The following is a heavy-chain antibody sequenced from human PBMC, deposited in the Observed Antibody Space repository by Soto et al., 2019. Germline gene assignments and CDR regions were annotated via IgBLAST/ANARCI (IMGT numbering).Heavy chain of an antibody. Sequence: GGSLRHSCAASGFTFSSYAMSWVRQAPGKGLEWVSAISGSGGSTYYADSVKGRFTISRDNSKNTLYLQMNSLRAEDTAVYYCAKDYTPYYYDSSGLLLNTFDIWGQGTMVTVSS. CDR1: GFTFSSYA. V-gene: IGHV3-23*01. CDR2: ISGSGGST. D-gene: IGHD3-22*01. J-gene: IGHJ3*02. CDR3: AKDYTPYYYDSSGLLLNTFDI.